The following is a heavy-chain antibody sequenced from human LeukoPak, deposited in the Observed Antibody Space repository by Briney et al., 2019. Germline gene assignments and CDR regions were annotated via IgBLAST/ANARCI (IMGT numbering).Heavy chain of an antibody. V-gene: IGHV1-18*01. Sequence: ASVTVSCKTSDYTFTSYGITWVRQAPGQGLEWMGWISTYNGKTNYVDKFQGRVTMTTDTFTKTVYMHLRSLRSGDTALYYCARGPYYGDLNPDYFDYWGQGTLVTVSS. CDR3: ARGPYYGDLNPDYFDY. D-gene: IGHD3-16*01. CDR2: ISTYNGKT. J-gene: IGHJ4*02. CDR1: DYTFTSYG.